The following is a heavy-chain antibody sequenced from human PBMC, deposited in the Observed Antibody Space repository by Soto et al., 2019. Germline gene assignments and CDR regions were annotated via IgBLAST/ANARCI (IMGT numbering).Heavy chain of an antibody. CDR1: GGSISSGGYY. J-gene: IGHJ4*02. CDR3: ARARGYCSSTSCYMFDY. Sequence: SETLSLTCTVSGGSISSGGYYWSWIRQHPGKGLEWIGYIYYSGSTYYNPSLKSRVTISVDTSKNQFSLKLSSVTAADTAVYYCARARGYCSSTSCYMFDYWGQGTLVTVSS. D-gene: IGHD2-2*02. V-gene: IGHV4-31*03. CDR2: IYYSGST.